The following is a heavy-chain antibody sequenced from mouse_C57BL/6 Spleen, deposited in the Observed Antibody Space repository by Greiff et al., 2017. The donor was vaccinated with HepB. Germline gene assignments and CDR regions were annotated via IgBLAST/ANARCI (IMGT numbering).Heavy chain of an antibody. CDR3: ARIWATVPYAMDY. J-gene: IGHJ4*01. D-gene: IGHD4-1*02. CDR1: GFTFSDYG. V-gene: IGHV5-17*01. CDR2: ISSGSSTI. Sequence: EVMLVESGGGLVKPGGSLKLSCAASGFTFSDYGMHWVRQAPEKGLEWVAYISSGSSTIYYADTVKGRFTISRDNAKNTLFLQMTSLRSEDTAMYYCARIWATVPYAMDYWGQGTSGTVSS.